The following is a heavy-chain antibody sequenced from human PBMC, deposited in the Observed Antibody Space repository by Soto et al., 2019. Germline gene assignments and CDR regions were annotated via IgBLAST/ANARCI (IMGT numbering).Heavy chain of an antibody. Sequence: QVQVQESGPGLVKPSETLSLTCTVSGGSINSYYWSWIRQSPVKGLEWIGYIYTSGTTNYNPSLKSRVTISVDTSKNQLSLKLSSVTDADTALYYCARDRGGYSYDWGQGTLVTVSS. CDR1: GGSINSYY. CDR2: IYTSGTT. CDR3: ARDRGGYSYD. V-gene: IGHV4-59*01. J-gene: IGHJ4*02. D-gene: IGHD5-18*01.